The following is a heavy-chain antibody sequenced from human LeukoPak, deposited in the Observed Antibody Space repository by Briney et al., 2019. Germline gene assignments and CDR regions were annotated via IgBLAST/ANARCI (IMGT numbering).Heavy chain of an antibody. J-gene: IGHJ4*02. CDR2: IYYSGST. D-gene: IGHD5-18*01. Sequence: PSETLSLTCTVSGGSISSYYWSWIRQPPGKGLEWIGYIYYSGSTNYNPSLKSRVTISVDTSKNQFSLKLSSVTAVDTAVYYCARGYSYGSSFHYWGQGTLVTVSS. CDR3: ARGYSYGSSFHY. V-gene: IGHV4-59*01. CDR1: GGSISSYY.